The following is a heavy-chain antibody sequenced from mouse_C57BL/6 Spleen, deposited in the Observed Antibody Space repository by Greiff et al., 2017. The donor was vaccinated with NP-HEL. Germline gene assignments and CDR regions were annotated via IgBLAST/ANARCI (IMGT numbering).Heavy chain of an antibody. J-gene: IGHJ2*01. CDR3: ARGTTVVAHYFDY. D-gene: IGHD1-1*01. CDR1: GYTFTDYN. CDR2: INPNNGGT. Sequence: VQLQQSGPELVKPGASVKMSCKASGYTFTDYNMHWVKQSHGKSLEWIGYINPNNGGTSYNQKFKGKATLTVNKSSSTAYMELRSLTSEDSAVYDCARGTTVVAHYFDYWGQGTTLTVSS. V-gene: IGHV1-22*01.